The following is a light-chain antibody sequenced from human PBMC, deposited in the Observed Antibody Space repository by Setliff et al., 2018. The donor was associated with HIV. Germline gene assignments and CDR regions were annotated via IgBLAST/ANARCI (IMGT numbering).Light chain of an antibody. CDR1: SSDIGGYNY. V-gene: IGLV2-14*01. Sequence: QSALTQPASVSGSPGQSITISCTGTSSDIGGYNYVSWYQQHPGKVPKLMIYEVNNRPSGVSNRFSGSKSGNTASLTISGLQAEDEADYYCNSFASNSAYTPYVFGTGTKVTVL. CDR2: EVN. CDR3: NSFASNSAYTPYV. J-gene: IGLJ1*01.